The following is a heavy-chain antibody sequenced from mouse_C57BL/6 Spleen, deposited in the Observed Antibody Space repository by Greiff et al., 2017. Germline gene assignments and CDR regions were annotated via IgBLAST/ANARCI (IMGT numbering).Heavy chain of an antibody. D-gene: IGHD2-4*01. J-gene: IGHJ3*01. CDR2: IRNKANGYTT. CDR1: GFTFTDYY. Sequence: EVQLVESGGGLVQPGGSLSLSCAASGFTFTDYYMSWVRQPPGKALEWLGFIRNKANGYTTEYSASVKGRFTISRDNSQSILYLQMNALRAEDSATYYCASYYDYEFFADWGQGTLVTVSA. CDR3: ASYYDYEFFAD. V-gene: IGHV7-3*01.